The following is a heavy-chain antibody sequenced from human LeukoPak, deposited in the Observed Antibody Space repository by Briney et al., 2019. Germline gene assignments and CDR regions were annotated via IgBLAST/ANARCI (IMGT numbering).Heavy chain of an antibody. CDR2: MNPNSGNT. CDR3: ARGIAARPIDY. CDR1: GYTFTSYV. V-gene: IGHV1-8*01. Sequence: ASVKVSCKDSGYTFTSYVTNWVRQATEQGLEWMGWMNPNSGNTGYAQKFQGRVTMTRNTTISTAYMELSSLRSEDAAVYYCARGIAARPIDYWGQGTLVTVSS. J-gene: IGHJ4*02. D-gene: IGHD6-6*01.